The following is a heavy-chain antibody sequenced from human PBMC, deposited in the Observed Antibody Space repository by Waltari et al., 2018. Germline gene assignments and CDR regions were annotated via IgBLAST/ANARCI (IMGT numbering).Heavy chain of an antibody. Sequence: QVQLVQSGAEVKQPGSSVKVSCKASGGTFGRYAITWVRQAPGQGLGWLGGVIPIYGTPNYEAKFQGRVTVSADASTSTVHLELRSLISEDTAVYYCAKREIGYAFDTWGQGTMVTVSS. CDR1: GGTFGRYA. D-gene: IGHD1-26*01. J-gene: IGHJ3*02. CDR2: VIPIYGTP. CDR3: AKREIGYAFDT. V-gene: IGHV1-69*12.